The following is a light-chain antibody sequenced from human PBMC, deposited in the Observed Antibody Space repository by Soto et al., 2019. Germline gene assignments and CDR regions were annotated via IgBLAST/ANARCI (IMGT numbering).Light chain of an antibody. CDR3: CSYAGTYPYV. Sequence: QSALTQPRSVSGSPGQSVTISCTGASSDVGAYNYVSWYQQHPGKAPKLMVYDVSRRPSVVPDRFSGSKSGNTASLTISGLQADDEADYYCCSYAGTYPYVFGSGTKVTVL. J-gene: IGLJ1*01. CDR2: DVS. V-gene: IGLV2-11*01. CDR1: SSDVGAYNY.